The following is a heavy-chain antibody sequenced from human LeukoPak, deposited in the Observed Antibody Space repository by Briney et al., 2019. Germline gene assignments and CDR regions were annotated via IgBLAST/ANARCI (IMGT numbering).Heavy chain of an antibody. CDR2: IYPGDSEI. CDR3: ARVPNYGANSNYFEF. CDR1: GYNFTTYC. D-gene: IGHD4-23*01. Sequence: GESLKISCKGFGYNFTTYCIGWVRQMPGKGLEWMGIIYPGDSEIKYSPSFQGQVTISADKSIFTAFLQWSSLKASDTAMYYCARVPNYGANSNYFEFWGRGTMVTVSS. J-gene: IGHJ4*02. V-gene: IGHV5-51*01.